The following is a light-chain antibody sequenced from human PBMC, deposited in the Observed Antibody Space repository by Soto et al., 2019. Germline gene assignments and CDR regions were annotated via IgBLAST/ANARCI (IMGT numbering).Light chain of an antibody. CDR1: GDDIGGYNF. CDR2: DVT. CDR3: ASFTSISTYV. V-gene: IGLV2-14*01. J-gene: IGLJ1*01. Sequence: QSVLTQPASVSVSPGQSITRSCGGTGDDIGGYNFVSWYQHHPGKAPKLIIYDVTHRPSGVSERFSGSKSGFTASLTISGLQPEDESHYYCASFTSISTYVFGTGTKVTVL.